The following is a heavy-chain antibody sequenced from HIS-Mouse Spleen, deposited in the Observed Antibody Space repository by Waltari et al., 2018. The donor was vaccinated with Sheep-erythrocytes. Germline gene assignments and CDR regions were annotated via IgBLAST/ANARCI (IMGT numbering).Heavy chain of an antibody. V-gene: IGHV1-18*01. D-gene: IGHD3-10*01. CDR3: ARESGELLSPFDY. J-gene: IGHJ4*02. Sequence: GQGLEWMGWISAYNGNTNYAQKLQGRVTMTTDTSTSTAYMELRSLRSDDTAVYYCARESGELLSPFDYWGQGTLVTVSS. CDR2: ISAYNGNT.